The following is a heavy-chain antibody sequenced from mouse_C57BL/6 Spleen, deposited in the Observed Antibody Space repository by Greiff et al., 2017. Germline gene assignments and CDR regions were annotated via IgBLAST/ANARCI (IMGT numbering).Heavy chain of an antibody. V-gene: IGHV5-16*01. D-gene: IGHD2-1*01. J-gene: IGHJ3*01. CDR1: GFTFSDYY. Sequence: EVKLMESEGGLVQPGSSMKLSCTASGFTFSDYYMAWVRQVPEKGLEWVANITYDGSSTYYLDSLKSRFIISRENAKNILYLQMSSLKSEDTATYYCARDGNYGNGFAYWGQGTLVTVSA. CDR3: ARDGNYGNGFAY. CDR2: ITYDGSST.